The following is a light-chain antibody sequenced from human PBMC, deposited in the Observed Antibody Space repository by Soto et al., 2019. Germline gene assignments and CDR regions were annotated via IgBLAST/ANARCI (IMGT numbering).Light chain of an antibody. CDR1: QSIRH. J-gene: IGKJ2*01. CDR2: ATS. CDR3: LQHNTYPYT. Sequence: DIQMTQSPFSLSASVGDRVTITCRASQSIRHLGWFQQKPGEDPKRLIYATSSLEGGVPSRFSGSGSATEFTLTISSMQPEDFATYFCLQHNTYPYTFGQATKLDIK. V-gene: IGKV1-17*01.